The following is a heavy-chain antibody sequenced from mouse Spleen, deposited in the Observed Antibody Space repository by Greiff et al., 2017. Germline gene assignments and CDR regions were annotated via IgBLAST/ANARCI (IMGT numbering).Heavy chain of an antibody. Sequence: EVKLVESGGGLVQPGGSRKLSCAASGFTFSSFGMHWVRQAPEKGLEWVAYISSGSSTIYYADTVKGRFTISRDDPKNTLFLQMTSLRSEDTAMYYCARDYRSYYFDYWGQGTTLTVSS. V-gene: IGHV5-17*02. D-gene: IGHD2-14*01. CDR1: GFTFSSFG. CDR2: ISSGSSTI. J-gene: IGHJ2*01. CDR3: ARDYRSYYFDY.